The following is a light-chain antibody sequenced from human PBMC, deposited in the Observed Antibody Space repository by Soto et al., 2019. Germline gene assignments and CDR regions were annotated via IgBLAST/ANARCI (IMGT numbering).Light chain of an antibody. J-gene: IGKJ1*01. CDR2: TAS. Sequence: DIQMTQSPSSLSASVGDRVTITCRTSQPISDYLNWYQQKPGKAPTLLIYTASNLQSGVPSRFSGSGSGTHFTLTISSLQPEDFATYYCQQHYNTPRTFG. CDR3: QQHYNTPRT. CDR1: QPISDY. V-gene: IGKV1-39*01.